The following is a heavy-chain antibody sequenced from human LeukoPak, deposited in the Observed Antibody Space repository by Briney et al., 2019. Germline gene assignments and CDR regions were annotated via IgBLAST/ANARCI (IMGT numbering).Heavy chain of an antibody. CDR1: GGSFSSYY. J-gene: IGHJ4*02. CDR3: ASYSSSWYFGY. Sequence: PSETLSLTCAVYGGSFSSYYWSWIRQPPGKGLEWIGYIYYSGSTNYNPSLKSRVTISVDTSKNQFSLKLSSVTAADTAVYHCASYSSSWYFGYWGQGTLVTVSS. D-gene: IGHD6-13*01. V-gene: IGHV4-59*08. CDR2: IYYSGST.